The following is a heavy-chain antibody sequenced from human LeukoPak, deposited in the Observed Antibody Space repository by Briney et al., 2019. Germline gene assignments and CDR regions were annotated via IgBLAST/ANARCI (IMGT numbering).Heavy chain of an antibody. Sequence: GGSLRLSCAASGFTVSSNYMSWVRQVPGKGLEWVSYISRGGNTVYYAESVKGRFTISRDNAKTSLYLQMNSLRAEDTAVYYCARQYSSGWYAYFDLWGQGTLVTVSS. CDR2: ISRGGNTV. D-gene: IGHD6-13*01. CDR1: GFTVSSNY. J-gene: IGHJ4*02. V-gene: IGHV3-11*01. CDR3: ARQYSSGWYAYFDL.